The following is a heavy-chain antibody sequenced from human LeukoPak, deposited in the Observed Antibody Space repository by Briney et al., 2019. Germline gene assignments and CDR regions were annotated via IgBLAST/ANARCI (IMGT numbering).Heavy chain of an antibody. CDR3: ARHRSSWLIDY. CDR2: ISDGGGNT. Sequence: GGSLRLSCAASGFTFNIYAMSWVRQAPWERLQWVSGISDGGGNTYYADSVRGRFTISRDNSKNTLYLQMNSLRAEDTAVYYCARHRSSWLIDYWGQGTLVTVSS. J-gene: IGHJ4*02. D-gene: IGHD6-6*01. V-gene: IGHV3-23*01. CDR1: GFTFNIYA.